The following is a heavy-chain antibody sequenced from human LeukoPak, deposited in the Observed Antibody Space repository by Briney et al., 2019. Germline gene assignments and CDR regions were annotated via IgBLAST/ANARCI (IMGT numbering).Heavy chain of an antibody. CDR2: ISSSSSYT. Sequence: PGGSLRLSCAASGFTFSDYYMSWIRQAPGKGLEWVSYISSSSSYTNYADSVKGRFTISRDNAKNSLYLQMNSLRAEDTAVYYCARERSCSSTSCYEIAVAGTDAFDIWGQGTMVTVSS. V-gene: IGHV3-11*06. J-gene: IGHJ3*02. D-gene: IGHD2-2*01. CDR3: ARERSCSSTSCYEIAVAGTDAFDI. CDR1: GFTFSDYY.